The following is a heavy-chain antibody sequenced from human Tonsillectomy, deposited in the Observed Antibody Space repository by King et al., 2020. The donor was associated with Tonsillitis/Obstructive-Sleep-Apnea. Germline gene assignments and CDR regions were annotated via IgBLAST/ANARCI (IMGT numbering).Heavy chain of an antibody. D-gene: IGHD2-2*01. V-gene: IGHV3-33*01. Sequence: VQLVESGGGVVQPGRSLRLSCAASGFTFSSYGMHWVRQAPGKGLEWVAVIWYDGSNKYYADSVKGRFTISRDNSKNTLYLQMNSLRAEDTAVYYCASDGSDCSSTSCYSGYYYYYYYMDVWGKGTPVTVSS. CDR3: ASDGSDCSSTSCYSGYYYYYYYMDV. CDR2: IWYDGSNK. J-gene: IGHJ6*03. CDR1: GFTFSSYG.